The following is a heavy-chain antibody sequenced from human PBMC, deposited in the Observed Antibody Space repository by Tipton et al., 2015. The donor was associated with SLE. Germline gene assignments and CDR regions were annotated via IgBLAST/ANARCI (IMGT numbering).Heavy chain of an antibody. J-gene: IGHJ5*02. CDR3: ARLGGASIAAAYNWFDP. Sequence: TLSLTCTVSGGSISSSSYYWGWIRQPPGKGLEWIGSIYYSGSTYYNPSLKSRVTISVDTSKNQLSLKLNSVTAADTAMYYCARLGGASIAAAYNWFDPWGQGTLVTVSS. CDR1: GGSISSSSYY. V-gene: IGHV4-39*07. CDR2: IYYSGST. D-gene: IGHD6-6*01.